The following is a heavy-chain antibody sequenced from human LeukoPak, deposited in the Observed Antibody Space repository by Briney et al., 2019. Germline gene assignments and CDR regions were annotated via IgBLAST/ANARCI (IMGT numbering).Heavy chain of an antibody. Sequence: NPWETLSLTCTVSGGSISSYYWSWIRQPPGKGLEWIGYIYYSGSTNYNPSLKSRVTISVDTSKNQFSLKLNSVTAADTAVYYCARRPAVTAFDYWGQGTLVTVAT. CDR1: GGSISSYY. CDR2: IYYSGST. J-gene: IGHJ4*02. V-gene: IGHV4-59*01. CDR3: ARRPAVTAFDY. D-gene: IGHD5-18*01.